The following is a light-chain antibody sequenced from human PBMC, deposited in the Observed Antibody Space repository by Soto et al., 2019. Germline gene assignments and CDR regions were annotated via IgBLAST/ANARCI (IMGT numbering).Light chain of an antibody. CDR2: DVS. CDR3: TSFTDSSTPVV. CDR1: SRDVGYYNY. Sequence: QSALTQPASVSGSPGQSITISCTGTSRDVGYYNYVSWYQQHPGKAPKLMIYDVSNRPSGVSNRFSGSKSGNTASLTISGLQAEDEAEYYCTSFTDSSTPVVFGGGTKLTVL. J-gene: IGLJ2*01. V-gene: IGLV2-14*03.